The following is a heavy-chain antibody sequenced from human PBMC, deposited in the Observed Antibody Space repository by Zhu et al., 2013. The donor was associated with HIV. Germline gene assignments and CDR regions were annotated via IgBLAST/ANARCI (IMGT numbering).Heavy chain of an antibody. CDR1: VTLYQRMV. CDR3: ARDISGVFGY. J-gene: IGHJ4*02. CDR2: SAVTMVT. V-gene: IGHV1-18*01. Sequence: QLGAAWRTEVKKPGAVSEGXLQGVXVTLYQRMVSAGCDRPLGKGLSGWDGSAVTMVTQTMYRSSQGRVTMTTDTSTTTAYMELRSLRSDDTAVYYCARDISGVFGYWGQGTLVTVSS. D-gene: IGHD2-15*01.